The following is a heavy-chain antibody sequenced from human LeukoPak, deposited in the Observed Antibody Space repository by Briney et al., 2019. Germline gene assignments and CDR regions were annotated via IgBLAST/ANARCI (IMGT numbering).Heavy chain of an antibody. CDR3: ARGFDWGEMAPFDP. CDR2: IYYSGST. J-gene: IGHJ5*02. V-gene: IGHV4-59*01. D-gene: IGHD5-12*01. CDR1: GGSISSYY. Sequence: SETLSLTCTVSGGSISSYYWSWIRQPPGKGLEWIGYIYYSGSTNYNPSLKSRVTISVDTSKNQFSLKLSSVTAADTVVYYCARGFDWGEMAPFDPWGQGTLVTVSS.